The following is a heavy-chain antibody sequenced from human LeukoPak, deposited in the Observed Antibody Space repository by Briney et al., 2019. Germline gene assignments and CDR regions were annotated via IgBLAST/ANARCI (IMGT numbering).Heavy chain of an antibody. CDR3: ATAPAAIRGMSYFDY. Sequence: SVKVSCKASGGTFSSYAISWVRQAPGQGLEWMGGIIPIFGTANYAQKFQGRVTMTEDTSTDTAYMELSSLRSEDTAVYYCATAPAAIRGMSYFDYWGRGTLVTVSS. D-gene: IGHD2-2*02. CDR2: IIPIFGTA. V-gene: IGHV1-69*06. CDR1: GGTFSSYA. J-gene: IGHJ4*02.